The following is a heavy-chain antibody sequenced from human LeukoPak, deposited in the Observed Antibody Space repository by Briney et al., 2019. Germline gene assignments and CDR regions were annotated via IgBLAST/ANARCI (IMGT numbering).Heavy chain of an antibody. V-gene: IGHV1-69*13. CDR1: GGTFSSYA. Sequence: SVKVSCKASGGTFSSYAISWVRQAPGQGLEWMGGIIPIFSTANYAQKFQGRVTITADESTSTAYMELSSLRSEDTAVYYCARARKIAARIPGAREYGMDVWGQGTTVTVSS. CDR2: IIPIFSTA. J-gene: IGHJ6*02. D-gene: IGHD6-6*01. CDR3: ARARKIAARIPGAREYGMDV.